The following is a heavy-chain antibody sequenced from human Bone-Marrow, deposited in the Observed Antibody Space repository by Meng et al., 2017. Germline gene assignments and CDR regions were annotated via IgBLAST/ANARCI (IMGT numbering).Heavy chain of an antibody. Sequence: QVQLQESGPGLVKPSGTLSLTCAVSGGSIISINWWTWVRQPPGKGLEWIGEIFHTGNTNFHPSLKSRVTISVDKSKNQFSLKLNSVTAADTAVYYCARVDWSGGNPIDSWGRGTLVTVSS. D-gene: IGHD3-10*01. CDR2: IFHTGNT. J-gene: IGHJ2*01. CDR1: GGSIISINW. V-gene: IGHV4-4*02. CDR3: ARVDWSGGNPIDS.